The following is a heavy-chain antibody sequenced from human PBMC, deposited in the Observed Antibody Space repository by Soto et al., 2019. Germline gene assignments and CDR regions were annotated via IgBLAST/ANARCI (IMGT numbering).Heavy chain of an antibody. Sequence: GGSLRLSCAASGFTFSSYAVSWVRQAPGKGLEWVSAISGSGGSTYYADSVKGRFTISRDNSKNTLYLQMNSLRAEDTAVYYCAKVPYSYGTRFDYWGQGTLVTVSS. J-gene: IGHJ4*02. CDR1: GFTFSSYA. D-gene: IGHD5-18*01. CDR2: ISGSGGST. CDR3: AKVPYSYGTRFDY. V-gene: IGHV3-23*01.